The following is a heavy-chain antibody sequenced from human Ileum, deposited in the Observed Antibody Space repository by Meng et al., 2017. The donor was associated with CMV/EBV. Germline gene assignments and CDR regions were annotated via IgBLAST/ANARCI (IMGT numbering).Heavy chain of an antibody. CDR2: IKSDGRGT. V-gene: IGHV3-74*01. CDR1: GFSLSSYW. CDR3: ANILRISGGEGY. D-gene: IGHD6-13*01. J-gene: IGHJ4*02. Sequence: GESLKISCAASGFSLSSYWMHWVRQAPGKGLEWVARIKSDGRGTSYADSVKGRFTISRDNSKNTLYLQMNSLRGEDTAVYYCANILRISGGEGYWGQGTLVTVSS.